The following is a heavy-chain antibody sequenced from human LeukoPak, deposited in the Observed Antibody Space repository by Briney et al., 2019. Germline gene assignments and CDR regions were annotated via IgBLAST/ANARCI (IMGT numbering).Heavy chain of an antibody. D-gene: IGHD6-13*01. V-gene: IGHV4-59*01. Sequence: PSETLSLTCTVSGGSISSYYWSWIRQPPGRGLQWIGYIYYSGSTNYNPSLKSRVTISVDTSKNQFSLKLSSVTAADTAVYYCARGAVIAAADEYYYGMDVWGQGTTVTVSS. CDR2: IYYSGST. J-gene: IGHJ6*02. CDR1: GGSISSYY. CDR3: ARGAVIAAADEYYYGMDV.